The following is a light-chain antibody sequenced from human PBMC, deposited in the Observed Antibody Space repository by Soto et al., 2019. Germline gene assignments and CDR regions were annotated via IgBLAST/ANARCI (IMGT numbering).Light chain of an antibody. V-gene: IGKV4-1*01. CDR3: QQYSSPPRT. CDR1: QSVLYSSNNKNY. J-gene: IGKJ1*01. CDR2: WAS. Sequence: DIVMTQSPDSLAVSLGERATINCKSSQSVLYSSNNKNYLAWYQQKPGQPPKLLIYWASTRESGVPDRFSGSGPGTDFTLTISSLQAEDVAVYYCQQYSSPPRTFRQGPKVEIK.